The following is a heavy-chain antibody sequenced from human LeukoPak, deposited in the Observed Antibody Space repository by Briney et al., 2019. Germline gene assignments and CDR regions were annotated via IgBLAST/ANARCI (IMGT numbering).Heavy chain of an antibody. Sequence: GESLKISCKGSGYTLISYWIAWVRQLHGKGREWMGIIYPGDFNTRYSPSFQGQVTISADKSISTAYLQWSSLKASDTAMYYCARLRGSYYSEYFDYWGQGTLVTVSS. J-gene: IGHJ4*02. CDR2: IYPGDFNT. CDR1: GYTLISYW. D-gene: IGHD1-26*01. CDR3: ARLRGSYYSEYFDY. V-gene: IGHV5-51*01.